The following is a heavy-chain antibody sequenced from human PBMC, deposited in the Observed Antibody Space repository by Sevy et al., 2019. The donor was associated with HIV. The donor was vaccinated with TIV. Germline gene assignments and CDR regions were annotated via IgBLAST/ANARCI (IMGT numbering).Heavy chain of an antibody. CDR1: GFTFSSYA. Sequence: GGSVRLSCAASGFTFSSYAMHWVRQAPGKGLEWVAVISYDGSNKYYADSVKGRFTISRDNSKNTLYLQMNSLRAEDTAVYYCASLAAAAAAFDIWGQGTMVTVSS. D-gene: IGHD6-13*01. CDR3: ASLAAAAAAFDI. J-gene: IGHJ3*02. CDR2: ISYDGSNK. V-gene: IGHV3-30-3*01.